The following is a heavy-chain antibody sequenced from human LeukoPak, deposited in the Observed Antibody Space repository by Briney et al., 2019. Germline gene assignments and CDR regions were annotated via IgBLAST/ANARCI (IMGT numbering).Heavy chain of an antibody. Sequence: GGSLRLSCAASGFTFSSYAMSWVRQAPGKGLEWVSAISGSGGCTYYADSVKGRFTISRDNSKNTLYLQMNSLRAEDTAVYYCAKYLSGYGTRYWGQGTLVTVSS. J-gene: IGHJ4*02. D-gene: IGHD5-12*01. CDR1: GFTFSSYA. V-gene: IGHV3-23*01. CDR3: AKYLSGYGTRY. CDR2: ISGSGGCT.